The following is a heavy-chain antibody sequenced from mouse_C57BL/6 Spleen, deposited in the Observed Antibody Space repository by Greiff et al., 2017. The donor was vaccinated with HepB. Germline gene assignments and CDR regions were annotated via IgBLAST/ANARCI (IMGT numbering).Heavy chain of an antibody. J-gene: IGHJ4*01. CDR2: IDPSDSYT. CDR1: GYTFTSYW. Sequence: VQLQQPGAELVRPGPSVKLSCKASGYTFTSYWMHWVKQRPGQGLEWIGVIDPSDSYTNYNQKFKGKATLTVDTSSSTAYMQLSSLTSEDSAVYYCARSVYGNFGGYAMDYWGQGTSVTVSS. D-gene: IGHD2-1*01. CDR3: ARSVYGNFGGYAMDY. V-gene: IGHV1-59*01.